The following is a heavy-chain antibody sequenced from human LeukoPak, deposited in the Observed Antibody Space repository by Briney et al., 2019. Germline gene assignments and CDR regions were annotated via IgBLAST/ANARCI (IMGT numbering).Heavy chain of an antibody. D-gene: IGHD3-16*01. V-gene: IGHV3-49*04. J-gene: IGHJ6*02. CDR3: ARGPIELWIHNGMDV. CDR1: VFTLGDHA. Sequence: PGRSLRLSCRGSVFTLGDHAMSWVRQPPGKGLEWVGFIRSNFYRGTTEYAASVQGRFTLSSDDSKNIVYLQMNSLKIEDTAVYYCARGPIELWIHNGMDVWGQGTTVTVSS. CDR2: IRSNFYRGTT.